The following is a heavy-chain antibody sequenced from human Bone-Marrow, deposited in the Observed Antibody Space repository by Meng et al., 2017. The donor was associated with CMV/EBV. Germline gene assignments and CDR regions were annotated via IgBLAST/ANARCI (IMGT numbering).Heavy chain of an antibody. CDR1: GGSFSGYY. D-gene: IGHD6-19*01. V-gene: IGHV4-34*01. Sequence: GSLRLSCAVYGGSFSGYYWSWIRQPPGKGLEWIGEIYYSGSTNYNPSLKSRVTISVDTSKNQFSLKLSSVTAADTAVYYCARGSSGWDYYYYYGMDVWGQGTTVTVSS. J-gene: IGHJ6*02. CDR2: IYYSGST. CDR3: ARGSSGWDYYYYYGMDV.